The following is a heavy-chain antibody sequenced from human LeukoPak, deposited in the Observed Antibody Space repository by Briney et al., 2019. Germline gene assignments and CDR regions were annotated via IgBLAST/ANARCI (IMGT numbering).Heavy chain of an antibody. CDR2: INPNSGGT. J-gene: IGHJ4*02. CDR1: GYTFTGYY. Sequence: ASVKVSCKASGYTFTGYYMHWVRQAPGQGLEWMGWINPNSGGTNYAQKFQGRVTMTRDTSISTACMELSRLRSDDTAVYYCARSDTAIHPFAYWGQGTLVTVSS. CDR3: ARSDTAIHPFAY. D-gene: IGHD5-18*01. V-gene: IGHV1-2*02.